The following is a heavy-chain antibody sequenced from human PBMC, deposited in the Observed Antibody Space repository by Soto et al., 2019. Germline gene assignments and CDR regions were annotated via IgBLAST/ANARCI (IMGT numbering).Heavy chain of an antibody. Sequence: GGSLRLSCAASGFTFSSYGMHWVRQAPGKGLEWVAVISYNGSNKYYADSVKGRFTISRDNSKNTLYLQMNSLRAEDTAVYYCEKEVRHGGMDVWGQGTTVTVSS. D-gene: IGHD2-2*01. CDR2: ISYNGSNK. V-gene: IGHV3-30*18. CDR3: EKEVRHGGMDV. J-gene: IGHJ6*02. CDR1: GFTFSSYG.